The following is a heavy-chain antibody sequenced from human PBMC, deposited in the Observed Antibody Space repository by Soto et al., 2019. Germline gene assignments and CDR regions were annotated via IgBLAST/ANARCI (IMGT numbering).Heavy chain of an antibody. J-gene: IGHJ6*02. CDR1: GDNFKKNV. CDR2: TIPALGKT. CDR3: ARGPFRPSAMDV. V-gene: IGHV1-69*10. D-gene: IGHD3-10*01. Sequence: VASVKVSCKTSGDNFKKNVFTWVRQAPGQGLEWMGGTIPALGKTHYIEKCQGRVTITVDDATRTVYMEVRDLTSEDTAMYYCARGPFRPSAMDVWGQGTTVTVPS.